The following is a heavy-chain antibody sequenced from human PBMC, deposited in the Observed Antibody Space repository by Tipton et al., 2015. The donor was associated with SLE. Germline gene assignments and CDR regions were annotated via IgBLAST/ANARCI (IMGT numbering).Heavy chain of an antibody. Sequence: GSLRLSCAASGLTFSGYCMQWVRQAPGKGLVWVSRINSDGSSTSYADSVKGRFTISRDNAKDTLYLQMNSLRAEDTAVYYCARDLPIYPFDYWGQGTLVTVSS. CDR2: INSDGSST. J-gene: IGHJ4*02. CDR3: ARDLPIYPFDY. V-gene: IGHV3-74*01. CDR1: GLTFSGYC. D-gene: IGHD5/OR15-5a*01.